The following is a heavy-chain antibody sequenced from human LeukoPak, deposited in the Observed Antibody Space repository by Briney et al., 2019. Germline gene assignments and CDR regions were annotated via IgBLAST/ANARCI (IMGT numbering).Heavy chain of an antibody. CDR2: IYYSGST. CDR3: ARDRYGDYHVRFDY. D-gene: IGHD4-17*01. J-gene: IGHJ4*02. CDR1: DGSISSNSYY. Sequence: SETLSLTCTVSDGSISSNSYYWGWIRQPPGKGLEWIANIYYSGSTYYNQSPKSRVTISVDTSKNQFSLKLSSVTAADTAVYYCARDRYGDYHVRFDYWGQGTLVTVSS. V-gene: IGHV4-39*02.